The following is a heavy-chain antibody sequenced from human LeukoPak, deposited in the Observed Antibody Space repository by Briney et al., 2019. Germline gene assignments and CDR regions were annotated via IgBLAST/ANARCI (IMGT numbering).Heavy chain of an antibody. CDR3: VRDRGYSTFDY. V-gene: IGHV3-7*01. Sequence: GGSLRLSCAGHGFPFRNYWIAWVRQAPGKGLERVDNIKENGGEINYVGAVKGRFTISRNHDKNSLDLQMNSLRVDDTAVYYCVRDRGYSTFDYWGQGTLVIVSS. D-gene: IGHD4-23*01. CDR1: GFPFRNYW. CDR2: IKENGGEI. J-gene: IGHJ4*02.